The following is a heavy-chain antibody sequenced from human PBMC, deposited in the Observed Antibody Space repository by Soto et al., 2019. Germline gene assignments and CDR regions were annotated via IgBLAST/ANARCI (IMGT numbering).Heavy chain of an antibody. CDR2: IRAYNGNT. J-gene: IGHJ6*02. V-gene: IGHV1-18*01. Sequence: QVQLVQSGAEVKKPRSSVKVSCKASGYTFTSYGISWVRQAPGQGLEWMGWIRAYNGNTNYAQKRQGRVTMTTDTSTRTAYWELRSLRSDDTAVYYCARDLPTMDVWGQGTTVTVSS. CDR1: GYTFTSYG. CDR3: ARDLPTMDV.